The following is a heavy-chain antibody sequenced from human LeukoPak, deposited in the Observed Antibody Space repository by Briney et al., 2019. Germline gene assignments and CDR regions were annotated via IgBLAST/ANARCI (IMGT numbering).Heavy chain of an antibody. CDR3: AGGYXILTGYYYFDF. CDR2: INHSGST. Sequence: SETLSLTCAVYGGSFSGYYWSWIRQPPGKGLEWIGEINHSGSTNYNPSLKSRVTISVDTSKNQFSLKLSSVTGEDTAVYYCAGGYXILTGYYYFDFWGQGTLVTVSS. V-gene: IGHV4-34*01. J-gene: IGHJ4*02. CDR1: GGSFSGYY. D-gene: IGHD3-9*01.